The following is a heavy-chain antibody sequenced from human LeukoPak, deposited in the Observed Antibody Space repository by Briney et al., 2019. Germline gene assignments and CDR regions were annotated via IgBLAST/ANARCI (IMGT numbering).Heavy chain of an antibody. J-gene: IGHJ4*02. D-gene: IGHD3-22*01. V-gene: IGHV3-7*03. CDR2: IKQDGSEK. CDR3: TTDYYDSSGYHFDY. Sequence: GGSLRLSCAASGFTFSSYWMSWVRQAPGKGLEWVANIKQDGSEKYYVDSVKGRFTISRDNAKNSLYLQMNSLKTEDTAVYYCTTDYYDSSGYHFDYWGQGTLVTVSS. CDR1: GFTFSSYW.